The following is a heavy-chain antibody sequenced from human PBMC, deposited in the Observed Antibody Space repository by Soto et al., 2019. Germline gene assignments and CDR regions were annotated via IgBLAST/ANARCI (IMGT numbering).Heavy chain of an antibody. CDR2: IWYDGSNK. CDR1: GFTFSSYG. Sequence: QVQLVESGGCVVQPGRSLRLSCAASGFTFSSYGMHWVRQAPGKGLEWVAVIWYDGSNKYYADSVKGRFTISRDNSKNTLYLQMNSLRAEDTAVYYCARGGWITGTKKAFDIWGQGTMVTVSS. D-gene: IGHD1-7*01. J-gene: IGHJ3*02. V-gene: IGHV3-33*01. CDR3: ARGGWITGTKKAFDI.